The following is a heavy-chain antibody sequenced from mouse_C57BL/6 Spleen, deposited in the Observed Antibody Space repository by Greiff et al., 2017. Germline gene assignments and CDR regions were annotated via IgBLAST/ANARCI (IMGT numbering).Heavy chain of an antibody. CDR3: ARRNWDVPYFDY. D-gene: IGHD4-1*01. V-gene: IGHV1-52*01. CDR1: GYTFTSYW. CDR2: IDPSDSET. Sequence: VQLQQPGAELVRPGSSVKLSCKASGYTFTSYWMHWVKQRPIQGLEWIGNIDPSDSETHYNQKFKDKAALTVDKSSSTAYMQLSSLTSEDSAVYYCARRNWDVPYFDYWGQGTTLTVSS. J-gene: IGHJ2*01.